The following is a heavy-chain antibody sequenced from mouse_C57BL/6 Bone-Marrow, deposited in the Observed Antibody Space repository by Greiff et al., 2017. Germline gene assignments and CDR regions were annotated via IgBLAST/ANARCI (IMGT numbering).Heavy chain of an antibody. CDR3: ARRYYYGTLTAYFDV. V-gene: IGHV1-19*01. D-gene: IGHD1-1*01. CDR1: GYTFTDYY. Sequence: EVQLVESGPVLVKPGASVKMSCKASGYTFTDYYMNWVKQSHGKSLEWIGVINPYNGGTSYNQKFKGKATLTVDKSSSTAYMELNSLTSEDSAVYYCARRYYYGTLTAYFDVWGTGTTVTVSS. CDR2: INPYNGGT. J-gene: IGHJ1*03.